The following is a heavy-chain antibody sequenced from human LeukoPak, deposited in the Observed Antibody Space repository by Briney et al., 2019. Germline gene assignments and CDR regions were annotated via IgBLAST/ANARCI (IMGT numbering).Heavy chain of an antibody. V-gene: IGHV4-4*07. CDR2: IYTSGRT. D-gene: IGHD3-22*01. CDR1: GGSTSAYY. Sequence: PSETLSLTCSVSGGSTSAYYWSWIRQSAGKGLEWIGRIYTSGRTNYNPSLESRVTMSVDTSKNQFSLKLRSVTAADMAVYYCARSYDRSGYSVGFDYWGQGTLVTVSS. CDR3: ARSYDRSGYSVGFDY. J-gene: IGHJ4*02.